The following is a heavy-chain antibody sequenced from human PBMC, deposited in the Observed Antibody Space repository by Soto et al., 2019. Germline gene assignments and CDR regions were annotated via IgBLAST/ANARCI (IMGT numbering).Heavy chain of an antibody. CDR3: ARDLWGYCGTDCYPLDV. Sequence: PSEPLSLTCTIFCNSISCYYWSSIQQSPGRGLKWIGYMYNTGSTVYNPSFKSRVTISVDTCKNQFSLKLNSVTAADTAVYYCARDLWGYCGTDCYPLDVWGQGTTVTVS. D-gene: IGHD2-21*02. V-gene: IGHV4-59*01. CDR2: MYNTGST. J-gene: IGHJ6*02. CDR1: CNSISCYY.